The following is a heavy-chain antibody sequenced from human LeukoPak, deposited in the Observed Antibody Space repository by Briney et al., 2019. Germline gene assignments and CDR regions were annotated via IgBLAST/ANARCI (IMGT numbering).Heavy chain of an antibody. V-gene: IGHV3-48*01. Sequence: PGGSLRLSCAASGFTFSSNSMNWVRQAPGKGLEWISYISSSGTTIHYADSVRGRFSISRDNAKNSLYLQMNSLRVEDTAVYYCAKDSKIVGPTFRSYHYMDVWGKGTTVTVSS. CDR2: ISSSGTTI. CDR1: GFTFSSNS. D-gene: IGHD1-26*01. J-gene: IGHJ6*03. CDR3: AKDSKIVGPTFRSYHYMDV.